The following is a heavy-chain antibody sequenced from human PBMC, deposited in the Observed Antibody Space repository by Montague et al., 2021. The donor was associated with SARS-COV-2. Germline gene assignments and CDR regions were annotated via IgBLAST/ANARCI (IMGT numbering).Heavy chain of an antibody. J-gene: IGHJ4*02. CDR1: GFTFSIYS. Sequence: SLRLSCAASGFTFSIYSMNWVRHAPGKGLEWVSSISSSSSYIYSADSVKGRFTISRDNAKNSLHLQMNSLRAEDTAVYYWARDLRITIFGVVIIPGIFDYWGQGTLVTVSS. V-gene: IGHV3-21*01. D-gene: IGHD3-3*01. CDR3: ARDLRITIFGVVIIPGIFDY. CDR2: ISSSSSYI.